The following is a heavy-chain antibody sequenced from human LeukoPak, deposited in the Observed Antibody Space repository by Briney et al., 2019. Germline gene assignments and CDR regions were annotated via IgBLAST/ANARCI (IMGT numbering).Heavy chain of an antibody. CDR1: GGSISSSSYS. CDR2: IYDSGST. J-gene: IGHJ2*01. D-gene: IGHD6-19*01. V-gene: IGHV4-30-2*01. CDR3: ARDLSGSGGYWYFDL. Sequence: SETLSLTCTVSGGSISSSSYSWSWIRQPPGKGLEWIGYIYDSGSTYYNPSLKSRVTITVDRSKNQFSLKLSSVTAADTAVYYCARDLSGSGGYWYFDLWGRGTLVTVSS.